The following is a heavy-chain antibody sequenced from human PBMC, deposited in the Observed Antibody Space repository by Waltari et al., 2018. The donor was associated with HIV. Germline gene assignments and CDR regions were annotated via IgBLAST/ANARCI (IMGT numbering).Heavy chain of an antibody. CDR3: ARERGGYDILTGYWEVDV. CDR1: DYSISSGYY. V-gene: IGHV4-38-2*02. D-gene: IGHD3-9*01. J-gene: IGHJ6*02. CDR2: SYHSGST. Sequence: QVQLQESGPGLVKPSETLSLTCAVSDYSISSGYYWGWIRQPPGKVLEWFGSSYHSGSTNYNTSLKRRVTISVDTSKNAFALKLSSVTAADTAVYYCARERGGYDILTGYWEVDVWGQGTTVTVSS.